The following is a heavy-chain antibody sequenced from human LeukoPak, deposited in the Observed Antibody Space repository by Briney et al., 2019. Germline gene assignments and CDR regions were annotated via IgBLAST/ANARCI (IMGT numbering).Heavy chain of an antibody. D-gene: IGHD3-22*01. CDR3: ARRGRYYDTNWFDP. V-gene: IGHV1-18*01. Sequence: ASVKVSCKASGYTFTSYGISWVRQAPGQGLEWMGWISAYNGNTNYAQKFQGRVTMTTDTSTSTAYMELRSLRSDDTAMYYCARRGRYYDTNWFDPWGQGTLVTVSS. J-gene: IGHJ5*02. CDR2: ISAYNGNT. CDR1: GYTFTSYG.